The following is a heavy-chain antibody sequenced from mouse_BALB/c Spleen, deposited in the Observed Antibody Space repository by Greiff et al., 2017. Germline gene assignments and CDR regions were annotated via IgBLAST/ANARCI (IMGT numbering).Heavy chain of an antibody. CDR3: ARRGEIYCCNYFDY. D-gene: IGHD2-1*01. Sequence: VQLQQSGAELAKPGASVKMSCKASGYTFTSYWMHWVKQRPGQGLEWIGSINPSTGYTEYNQKFKDKATLTADTSSSTAYMQLSSLTSEDSAVYYCARRGEIYCCNYFDYWGQGTTLTVSS. V-gene: IGHV1-7*01. CDR2: INPSTGYT. J-gene: IGHJ2*01. CDR1: GYTFTSYW.